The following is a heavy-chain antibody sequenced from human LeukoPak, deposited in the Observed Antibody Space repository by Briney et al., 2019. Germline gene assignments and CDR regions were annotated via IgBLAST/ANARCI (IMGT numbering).Heavy chain of an antibody. J-gene: IGHJ3*02. CDR3: AKSSDIVATEEGLGAFDI. CDR2: ISNSGGKT. D-gene: IGHD5-12*01. V-gene: IGHV3-23*01. Sequence: PGGSLRLSCEGSGFTFSSYAMSWVRQAPGKGLEWVSGISNSGGKTYYADSVKGRFTISRDNSKNTLYLQMNSLRAEDTAVYYCAKSSDIVATEEGLGAFDIWGQGTMVTVSS. CDR1: GFTFSSYA.